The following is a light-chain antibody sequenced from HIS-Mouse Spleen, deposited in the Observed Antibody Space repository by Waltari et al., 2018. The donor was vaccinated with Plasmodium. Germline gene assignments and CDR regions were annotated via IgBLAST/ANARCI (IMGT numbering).Light chain of an antibody. V-gene: IGKV3-15*01. CDR1: QSVSSN. CDR2: GAS. Sequence: EIVMTQSPATLSVSPGERATLSCRASQSVSSNLAWYQQKPGQVPRRLIYGASTRATGIPARFSGSGSGTEFTLTISSLQSEDFAVYYCQQYNNWPPYTFGQGTKLEIK. J-gene: IGKJ2*01. CDR3: QQYNNWPPYT.